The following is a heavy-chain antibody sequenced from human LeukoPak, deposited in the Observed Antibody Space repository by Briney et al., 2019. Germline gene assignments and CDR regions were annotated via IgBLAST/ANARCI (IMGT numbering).Heavy chain of an antibody. CDR1: GFTFSSYE. Sequence: GGSLRLSCAASGFTFSSYEMNWVRQAPGKGLEWISYISTSGSTIYYADSVKGRFTISSDNAKNSLYLQMNSLRAEDTAVYYCSKGYGDYEYWGQGTLATVSS. V-gene: IGHV3-48*03. CDR3: SKGYGDYEY. D-gene: IGHD4-17*01. CDR2: ISTSGSTI. J-gene: IGHJ4*02.